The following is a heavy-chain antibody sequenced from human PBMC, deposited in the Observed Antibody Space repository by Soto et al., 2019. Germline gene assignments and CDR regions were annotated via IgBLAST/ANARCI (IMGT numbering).Heavy chain of an antibody. D-gene: IGHD2-21*01. CDR1: GFSFSSHG. CDR2: IWYDGTRK. J-gene: IGHJ4*02. Sequence: QVQLVESGGGVVQAGTSLRLSCAASGFSFSSHGMHWVRQAPGKGLEWVAGIWYDGTRKYYADSVKGRFTISRDDSKNSLYLQMNSLRAEDTAVYSCARDPHSSFDYWGQGTLVTVSS. CDR3: ARDPHSSFDY. V-gene: IGHV3-33*01.